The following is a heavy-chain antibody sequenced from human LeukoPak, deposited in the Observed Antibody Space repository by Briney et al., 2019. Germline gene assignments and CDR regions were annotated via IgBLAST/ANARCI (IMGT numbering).Heavy chain of an antibody. CDR2: ISYDGSNK. CDR1: GFIFSNHD. V-gene: IGHV3-30-3*01. D-gene: IGHD5-18*01. CDR3: ARARGYSYGFGGY. Sequence: GRSLTLSCAASGFIFSNHDMHWVRQAPGKGLEWVAVISYDGSNKYYADSVKGRFTISRDNSKNTLYLQMNSLRAEDTAVYYCARARGYSYGFGGYWGQGTLVTVSS. J-gene: IGHJ4*02.